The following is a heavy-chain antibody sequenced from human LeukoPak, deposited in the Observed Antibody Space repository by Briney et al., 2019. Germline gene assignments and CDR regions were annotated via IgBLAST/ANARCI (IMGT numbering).Heavy chain of an antibody. J-gene: IGHJ4*02. Sequence: ASVKVSCKASGYTFTSYDINRVRQAPGQGLEWMGWMNPNSGNTGYAQKFQGRVAMTRNTSISTAYMELSSLRSEDTAGYYCARSGYRLRWYSTGYWGQGTLVTVSS. CDR3: ARSGYRLRWYSTGY. D-gene: IGHD4-23*01. V-gene: IGHV1-8*01. CDR1: GYTFTSYD. CDR2: MNPNSGNT.